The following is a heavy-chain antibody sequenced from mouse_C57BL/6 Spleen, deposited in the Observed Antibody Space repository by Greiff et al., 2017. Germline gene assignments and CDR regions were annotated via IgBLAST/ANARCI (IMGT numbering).Heavy chain of an antibody. CDR2: IYPGSGST. J-gene: IGHJ4*01. CDR1: GYTFTSYW. CDR3: ARSGDYDVGAMDY. D-gene: IGHD2-4*01. Sequence: QVQLQQPGAELVKPGASVKMSCKASGYTFTSYWITWVKQRPGQGLEWIGDIYPGSGSTNYNEKFKSKATLTVDTSSSTAYMQLSSLTSEDSAVYYCARSGDYDVGAMDYWGQGTSVTVSS. V-gene: IGHV1-55*01.